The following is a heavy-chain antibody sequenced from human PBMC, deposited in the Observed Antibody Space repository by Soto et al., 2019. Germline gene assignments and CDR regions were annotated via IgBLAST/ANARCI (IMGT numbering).Heavy chain of an antibody. J-gene: IGHJ5*02. Sequence: QVQLQESGPGLVKPSQTLSLTCTVSGASISSADYFWSWIRQPPGQGLEWIGYIYYSGNIFYNPSLESRITISVDTSNNQLSLKLTSVTAADTAVYYCARQRTVYFARPGDWLDPWGQGTLVTVSS. D-gene: IGHD3-9*01. CDR1: GASISSADYF. CDR3: ARQRTVYFARPGDWLDP. V-gene: IGHV4-30-4*01. CDR2: IYYSGNI.